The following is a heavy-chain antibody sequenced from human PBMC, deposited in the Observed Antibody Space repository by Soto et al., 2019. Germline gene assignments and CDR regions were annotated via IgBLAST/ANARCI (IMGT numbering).Heavy chain of an antibody. CDR2: IIPVFETT. J-gene: IGHJ4*02. Sequence: QVDLVQSGAEVKRPASSVRVSCKASGGTFNTHAITWVRLAPGQGLEWMGAIIPVFETTYSAQRFWDRVSLTADEVSSTAYIELSGLTSADTAIYYCATAGFRGTSIQDSQHWGQGTLVPVSP. D-gene: IGHD5-12*01. V-gene: IGHV1-69*01. CDR3: ATAGFRGTSIQDSQH. CDR1: GGTFNTHA.